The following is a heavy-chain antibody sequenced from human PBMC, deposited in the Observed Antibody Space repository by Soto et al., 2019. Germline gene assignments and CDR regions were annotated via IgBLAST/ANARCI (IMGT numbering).Heavy chain of an antibody. D-gene: IGHD3-22*01. J-gene: IGHJ4*02. V-gene: IGHV1-18*01. CDR3: ARDRIGYYYDSSGYYPLDY. CDR2: ISAYNGNT. CDR1: GYTFTSYG. Sequence: QVQLVQSGAEVKKPGASVKVSCKASGYTFTSYGISWVRQAPGQGLEWMGWISAYNGNTNYAQKLQGRVTMTTDTSTSTAYMELRSLRSDDTAVYYCARDRIGYYYDSSGYYPLDYWGQGTLVTVSS.